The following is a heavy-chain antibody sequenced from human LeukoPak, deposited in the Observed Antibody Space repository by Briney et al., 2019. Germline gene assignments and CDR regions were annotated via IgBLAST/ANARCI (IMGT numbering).Heavy chain of an antibody. J-gene: IGHJ4*02. CDR2: IYYSGST. D-gene: IGHD5-24*01. CDR1: GGSISSGGSY. Sequence: SETLSLTCTVSGGSISSGGSYWSWIRQHPGKGLEWIGYIYYSGSTYYNPSLKSRVTISVDTSKNQFSLKLSSVTAADTAVYYCARVDSRDGYNYGVDYWGQGTLVTVSS. CDR3: ARVDSRDGYNYGVDY. V-gene: IGHV4-31*03.